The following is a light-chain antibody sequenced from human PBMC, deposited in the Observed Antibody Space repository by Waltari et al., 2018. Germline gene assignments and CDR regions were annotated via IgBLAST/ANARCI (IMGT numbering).Light chain of an antibody. Sequence: EIVVTQSPATVSMSAGERVTLSCRASRNVPHNLVWYQQRPGQAPTLLIYGASTRATDIPARFSGSGSGTEFTLTISSLQSEDCAIYFCQVHTWWLWTFGQGTRV. V-gene: IGKV3-15*01. J-gene: IGKJ1*01. CDR2: GAS. CDR3: QVHTWWLWT. CDR1: RNVPHN.